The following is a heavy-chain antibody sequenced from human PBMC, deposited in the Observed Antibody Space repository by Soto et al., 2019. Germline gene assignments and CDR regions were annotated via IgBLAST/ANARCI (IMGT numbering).Heavy chain of an antibody. V-gene: IGHV3-33*01. CDR2: IWYDGSNK. CDR3: ARDSYDYSNYEGDGMDV. CDR1: GFTFSSYG. D-gene: IGHD4-4*01. Sequence: QVQLVESGGGVVQPGRSLRLSCAASGFTFSSYGMHWVRQAPGKGLEWVAVIWYDGSNKYYADSVKGRFTISRDNSKNTLYLQMNSLRAEDTAVYYCARDSYDYSNYEGDGMDVWGQGTTVTVSS. J-gene: IGHJ6*02.